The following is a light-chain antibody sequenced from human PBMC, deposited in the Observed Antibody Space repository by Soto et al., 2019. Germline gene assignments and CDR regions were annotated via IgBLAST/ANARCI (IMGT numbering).Light chain of an antibody. V-gene: IGKV3-11*01. J-gene: IGKJ2*01. CDR2: DAS. Sequence: EIVLTQSPATLSLSPGERATLSCRASQSVSTYFAWYQQKPGQAPRLLIYDASTRATGIPGRFSGSGSGTDFTLTISSLEPEDFAVYYCQQRSNWPPRTFGQGTKLEIK. CDR3: QQRSNWPPRT. CDR1: QSVSTY.